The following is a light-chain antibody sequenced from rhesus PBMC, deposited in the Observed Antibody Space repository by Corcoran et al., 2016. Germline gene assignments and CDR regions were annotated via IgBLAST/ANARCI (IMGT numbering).Light chain of an antibody. V-gene: IGKV1-43*01. CDR1: QGISTY. J-gene: IGKJ4*01. CDR2: AAY. CDR3: LQYNSNPLT. Sequence: DIQMTQSPSSLSASAGDRVTITCRASQGISTYLNWYQQKPGKAPNRLIYAAYSLESGVPSRFSGSGSGTEFTLTISSLQPEDFATYYCLQYNSNPLTFGGGTKVEIK.